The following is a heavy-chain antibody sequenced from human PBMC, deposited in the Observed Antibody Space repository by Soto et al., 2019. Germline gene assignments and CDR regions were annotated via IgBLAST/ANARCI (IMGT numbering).Heavy chain of an antibody. V-gene: IGHV3-74*01. Sequence: EVQLVESGGGLVQPGGSLRLSCAASGFTFSDYWMHWVRQAPGKGLVWVSRINSDGSSTFHADSVKGRFTISRDNAKNTLYLQMNSLRAEDTAVYYCASSLLTPFDYWGQGTLVTVSS. D-gene: IGHD7-27*01. CDR2: INSDGSST. CDR3: ASSLLTPFDY. J-gene: IGHJ4*02. CDR1: GFTFSDYW.